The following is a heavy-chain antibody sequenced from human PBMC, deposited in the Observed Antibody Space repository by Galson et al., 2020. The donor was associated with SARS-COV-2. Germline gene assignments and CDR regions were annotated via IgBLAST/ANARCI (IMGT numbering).Heavy chain of an antibody. Sequence: ASETLSLTCTVSGGSISSYYWSWIRQPAGKGLEWNGRIYTSGSTNYTTSLKSPVTMSVDTSKNQFSLKLSSVTAADTAVYYCARDAFGPRDGYNYLEGYYYGMDVWGQGTTVTVSS. D-gene: IGHD5-12*01. CDR2: IYTSGST. CDR3: ARDAFGPRDGYNYLEGYYYGMDV. V-gene: IGHV4-4*07. CDR1: GGSISSYY. J-gene: IGHJ6*02.